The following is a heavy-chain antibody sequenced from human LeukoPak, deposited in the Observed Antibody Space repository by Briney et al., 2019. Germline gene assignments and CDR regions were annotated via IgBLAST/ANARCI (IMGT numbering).Heavy chain of an antibody. Sequence: GGSLRLSCAASGFTFSSYAMSWVRQAPGKGLEWVSAISGSGGSTYYADSVKGRFTISRDNSKNTLYRQMNSLRAEDTAVYYCAKGGRWELVFDYWGQGTLVTVSS. V-gene: IGHV3-23*01. CDR1: GFTFSSYA. D-gene: IGHD1-26*01. J-gene: IGHJ4*02. CDR2: ISGSGGST. CDR3: AKGGRWELVFDY.